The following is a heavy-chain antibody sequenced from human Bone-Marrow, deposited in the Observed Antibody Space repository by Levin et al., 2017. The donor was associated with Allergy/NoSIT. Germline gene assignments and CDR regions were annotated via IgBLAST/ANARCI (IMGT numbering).Heavy chain of an antibody. V-gene: IGHV1-3*04. J-gene: IGHJ3*02. D-gene: IGHD6-19*01. CDR2: INTGNSNT. CDR3: GRDVEYTSGWFGGFDI. Sequence: ASVKVSCKASGYTFINYAIHWVRQAPGQGLEWMGWINTGNSNTKYSQKFQGRVSITRDTSASTAYMELSSLTSEDTAVYYCGRDVEYTSGWFGGFDICGQGTMVTVSS. CDR1: GYTFINYA.